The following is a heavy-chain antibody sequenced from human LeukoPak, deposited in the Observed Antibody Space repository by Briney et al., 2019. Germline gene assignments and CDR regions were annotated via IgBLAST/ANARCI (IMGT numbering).Heavy chain of an antibody. CDR2: TYYRSKWYN. Sequence: SQTLSLTCAISGDSVSSNSAAWNWIRQSPSRGLEWLGRTYYRSKWYNDYAVSVKSRITINPDTSKNRFSLQLNSVTPEDTAVYYCARHSSSWYSRGFDYWGQGTLVTVSS. D-gene: IGHD6-13*01. CDR1: GDSVSSNSAA. V-gene: IGHV6-1*01. CDR3: ARHSSSWYSRGFDY. J-gene: IGHJ4*02.